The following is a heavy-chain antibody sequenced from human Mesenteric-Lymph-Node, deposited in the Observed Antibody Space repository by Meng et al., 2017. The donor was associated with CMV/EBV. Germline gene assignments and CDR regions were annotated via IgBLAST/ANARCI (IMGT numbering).Heavy chain of an antibody. Sequence: GGSLRLSCAASGFTFSSYTMNWVRQAPGTGLEWVSSISSSGSHTYYADSVKGRFTISRDNAKNSLYLQMNSLRAEDTAVYYCARDPASVVWGQGTTVTVSS. CDR3: ARDPASVV. D-gene: IGHD6-19*01. J-gene: IGHJ6*02. CDR1: GFTFSSYT. V-gene: IGHV3-21*01. CDR2: ISSSGSHT.